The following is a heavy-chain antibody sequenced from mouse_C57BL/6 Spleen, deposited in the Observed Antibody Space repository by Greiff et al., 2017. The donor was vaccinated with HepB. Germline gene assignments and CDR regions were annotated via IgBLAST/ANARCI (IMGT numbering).Heavy chain of an antibody. CDR1: GYTFTSYW. Sequence: QVQLQQPGTELVKPGASVKLSCKASGYTFTSYWMHWVKQRPGQGLEWIGNINPSNGGTNYNEKFKSKATLTVDKSASTAYMQLSSLTSEDSAVYYCARGLRQGAYAMDYWGQGTSVTVSS. D-gene: IGHD6-1*01. V-gene: IGHV1-53*01. CDR2: INPSNGGT. J-gene: IGHJ4*01. CDR3: ARGLRQGAYAMDY.